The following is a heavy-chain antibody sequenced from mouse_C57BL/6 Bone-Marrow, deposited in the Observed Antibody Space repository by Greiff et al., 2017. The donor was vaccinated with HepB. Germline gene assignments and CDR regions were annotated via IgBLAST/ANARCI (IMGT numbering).Heavy chain of an antibody. Sequence: VQLQQSGAELARPGASVKLSCKASGYTFTSYWITWVKQRPGQGLEWIGDIYPGSGSTNYNEKFKSKATLTVDTSSSTAYMQLSSLTSEDSAVYYCASPGDYYGSSLYYAMDYWGQGTSVTVSS. CDR2: IYPGSGST. CDR1: GYTFTSYW. V-gene: IGHV1-55*01. D-gene: IGHD1-1*01. J-gene: IGHJ4*01. CDR3: ASPGDYYGSSLYYAMDY.